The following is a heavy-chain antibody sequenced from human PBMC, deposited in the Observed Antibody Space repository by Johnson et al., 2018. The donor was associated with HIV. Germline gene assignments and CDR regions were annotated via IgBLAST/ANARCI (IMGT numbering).Heavy chain of an antibody. CDR2: IYSGGST. CDR1: GFTVSSNY. CDR3: ARASAATKGNAFDI. J-gene: IGHJ3*02. D-gene: IGHD1-26*01. V-gene: IGHV3-66*01. Sequence: VQLVASGGASVQPGGSLRLSCAASGFTVSSNYMSWVRQAPGKGLEWVSVIYSGGSTYYADSVKGRFTISRDNSKNTLYLQMNSLRAEDTALYYCARASAATKGNAFDIWGQGTMVTVSS.